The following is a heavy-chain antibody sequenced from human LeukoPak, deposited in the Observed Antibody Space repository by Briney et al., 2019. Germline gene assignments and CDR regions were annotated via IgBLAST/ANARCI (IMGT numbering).Heavy chain of an antibody. CDR2: ISGSGGST. D-gene: IGHD3-3*01. CDR1: GFTFSSYA. J-gene: IGHJ4*02. Sequence: GGSLRLSCAASGFTFSSYAMSWVRQAPGKGLEWVSAISGSGGSTYYADSVKGRFTISRDNSKNTLYLQMNSLRAEDTAVYYCAKGSVLARFLEWLLPFDYWGQGTLVTVSS. V-gene: IGHV3-23*01. CDR3: AKGSVLARFLEWLLPFDY.